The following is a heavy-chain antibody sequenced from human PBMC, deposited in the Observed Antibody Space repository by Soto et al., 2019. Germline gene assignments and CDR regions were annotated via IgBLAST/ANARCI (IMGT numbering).Heavy chain of an antibody. CDR1: GGSTGSGAYY. CDR2: IYYSGNT. V-gene: IGHV4-31*03. CDR3: ARASPPPRDSYLYLYFDD. Sequence: PSETLSLTCTVSGGSTGSGAYYWSWIRQHPGKGLEWIGYIYYSGNTFYNPSLKIRVTISVDTSKNQFSLKLGSVTAADTAVCYWARASPPPRDSYLYLYFDDWGQGTLVTVSS. J-gene: IGHJ4*02. D-gene: IGHD3-3*01.